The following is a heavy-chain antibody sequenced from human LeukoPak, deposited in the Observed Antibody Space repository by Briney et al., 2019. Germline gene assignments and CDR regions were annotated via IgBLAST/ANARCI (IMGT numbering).Heavy chain of an antibody. Sequence: GGFLRLSCAASRFTFGAYAMTWVRQAPGKGLEWVSGISGSGVSTYYADSVKGRFTISRDNSKNTVFLQMSSLSPEDTATYYCAKGDAHGDYFYFDNWGQGTLVTVSS. CDR2: ISGSGVST. CDR1: RFTFGAYA. V-gene: IGHV3-23*01. D-gene: IGHD4-17*01. CDR3: AKGDAHGDYFYFDN. J-gene: IGHJ4*02.